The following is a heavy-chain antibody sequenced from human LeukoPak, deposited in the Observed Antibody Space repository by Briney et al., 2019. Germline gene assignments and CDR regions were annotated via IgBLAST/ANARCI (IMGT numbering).Heavy chain of an antibody. V-gene: IGHV3-11*04. J-gene: IGHJ4*02. CDR2: ISSSASTI. CDR3: ARGLRWYDY. D-gene: IGHD4-23*01. Sequence: PGGSLRLSCAASGFTFSDTYMSWIRQAPGKGLEWVSYISSSASTIYYTDSVKGRFTISRDNAKNSLYLQLNSLRAEVTAVYYCARGLRWYDYWGQGTLVAVSS. CDR1: GFTFSDTY.